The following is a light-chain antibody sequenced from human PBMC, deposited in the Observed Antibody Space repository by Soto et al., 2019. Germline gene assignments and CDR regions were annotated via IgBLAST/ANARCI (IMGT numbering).Light chain of an antibody. V-gene: IGKV1-39*01. CDR2: DVS. J-gene: IGKJ4*01. CDR1: QTISTY. Sequence: DIQMTQSPSSVSASVGDTVTISCRASQTISTYLHWYQHKPGKVPRLLISDVSTLQSGVPGRFRGSGSKKEFTPTITYLQPEVLATNYCQQGYSSHALTFGGGTKVELK. CDR3: QQGYSSHALT.